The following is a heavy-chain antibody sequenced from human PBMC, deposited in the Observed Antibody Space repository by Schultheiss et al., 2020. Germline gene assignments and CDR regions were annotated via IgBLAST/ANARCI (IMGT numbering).Heavy chain of an antibody. V-gene: IGHV3-30*18. CDR3: AKDLIAAAGPPYYYYGMDV. CDR2: ISYDGSNK. CDR1: GFTFSSYG. Sequence: GGSLRLSCAASGFTFSSYGMHWVRQAPGKGLEWVAVISYDGSNKYYADSVKGRFTISRDNSKNTLYLQMNSLRAEDTAVYYCAKDLIAAAGPPYYYYGMDVWGQGTTVTVSS. D-gene: IGHD6-13*01. J-gene: IGHJ6*02.